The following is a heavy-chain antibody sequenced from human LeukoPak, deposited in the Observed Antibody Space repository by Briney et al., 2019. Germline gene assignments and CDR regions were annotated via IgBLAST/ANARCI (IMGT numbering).Heavy chain of an antibody. Sequence: GGSLRLSCAASGFTFSSYEMNWVRQAPGKGLEWVSYISSSGSTIYYADSVKGRFTISRDNAKNSLYLQMNSLRTEDTAVYYCAREGALTVTKDAFDIWGQGTMVTVSS. CDR2: ISSSGSTI. J-gene: IGHJ3*02. V-gene: IGHV3-48*03. D-gene: IGHD4-17*01. CDR3: AREGALTVTKDAFDI. CDR1: GFTFSSYE.